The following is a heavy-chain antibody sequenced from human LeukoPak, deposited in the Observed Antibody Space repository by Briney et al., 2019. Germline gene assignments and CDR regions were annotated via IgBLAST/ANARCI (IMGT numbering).Heavy chain of an antibody. Sequence: PGGSLRLSCAATGFTFSNFAMHWVRQAPGKGLEWVAVVSYDGSYKYYADSVKGRFTISRDNSKNTLYLQMNSLRAEDTAVYYCAKDLYYYDSSGSLDYWGQGTLVTVSS. CDR3: AKDLYYYDSSGSLDY. CDR2: VSYDGSYK. J-gene: IGHJ4*02. D-gene: IGHD3-22*01. CDR1: GFTFSNFA. V-gene: IGHV3-30*04.